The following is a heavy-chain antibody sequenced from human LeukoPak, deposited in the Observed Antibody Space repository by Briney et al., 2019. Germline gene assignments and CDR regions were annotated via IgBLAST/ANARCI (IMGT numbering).Heavy chain of an antibody. D-gene: IGHD2-2*01. CDR2: IYHSGSA. Sequence: SHTLSLTCAACDGSMSSDAWTWIRQPPGMALEWIGYIYHSGSAYYNPSLKSRVTISLDRSKNQFSLKLSSMTAADTAFYYCARSYGPYQIDSWGQGTLVTVSS. J-gene: IGHJ4*02. CDR1: DGSMSSDA. V-gene: IGHV4-30-2*01. CDR3: ARSYGPYQIDS.